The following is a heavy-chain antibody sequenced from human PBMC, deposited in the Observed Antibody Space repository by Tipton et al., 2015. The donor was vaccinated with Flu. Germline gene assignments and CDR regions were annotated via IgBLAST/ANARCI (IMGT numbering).Heavy chain of an antibody. J-gene: IGHJ3*02. CDR2: IIPVFATT. D-gene: IGHD4-11*01. CDR1: GGTFGNSG. Sequence: QLVQSGAEVKEPGSSVRVSCKASGGTFGNSGFTWVRQAPGQGLELMGGIIPVFATTTHTRKFQARVSISADESTNTVYLELSSLRSDDPAVYYCARYHSDYRYFAFDIWGQGTMVTVSS. V-gene: IGHV1-69*01. CDR3: ARYHSDYRYFAFDI.